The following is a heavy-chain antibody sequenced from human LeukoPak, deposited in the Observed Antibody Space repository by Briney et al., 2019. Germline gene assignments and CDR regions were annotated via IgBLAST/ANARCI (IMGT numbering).Heavy chain of an antibody. J-gene: IGHJ4*02. V-gene: IGHV4-30-2*01. D-gene: IGHD3-10*01. CDR3: ARASYYGSGSPRYYFDY. CDR2: IYHSGST. CDR1: GGAISSGGYS. Sequence: SETLSLTCAVSGGAISSGGYSWGWIRQPPGKGLEWIGDIYHSGSTYYNPSLKSRVTISVDRSKNQFSLKLSSVTAADTAVYYCARASYYGSGSPRYYFDYWGQGTLVTVSS.